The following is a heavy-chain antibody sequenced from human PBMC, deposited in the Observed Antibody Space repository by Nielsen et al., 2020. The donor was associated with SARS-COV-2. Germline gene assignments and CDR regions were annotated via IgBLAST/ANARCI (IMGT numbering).Heavy chain of an antibody. Sequence: GGSLRLSCAASGFTFSSFWMNWVRQAPGKGLEWVANIKQDGRDKYYVDSVKGRFTISRDNAKNSLYLEMNSLRAEDTAVYYCARGADYYDSSGHAFDIWGQGTMVTVSS. CDR1: GFTFSSFW. CDR3: ARGADYYDSSGHAFDI. D-gene: IGHD3-22*01. J-gene: IGHJ3*02. V-gene: IGHV3-7*05. CDR2: IKQDGRDK.